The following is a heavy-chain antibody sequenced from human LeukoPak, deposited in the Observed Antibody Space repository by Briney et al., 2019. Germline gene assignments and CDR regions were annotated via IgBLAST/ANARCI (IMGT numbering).Heavy chain of an antibody. CDR1: GYSISSGYY. D-gene: IGHD1-26*01. CDR2: IYHSGST. CDR3: ARVGSIVGATPGSDFDY. Sequence: PSETLSLTCTVSGYSISSGYYWGWIRQPPGKGLEWIGSIYHSGSTYYNPSLKSRVTISVDTSKNQFSLKLSSVTAADTAVYYCARVGSIVGATPGSDFDYWGQGTLVTVSS. V-gene: IGHV4-38-2*02. J-gene: IGHJ4*02.